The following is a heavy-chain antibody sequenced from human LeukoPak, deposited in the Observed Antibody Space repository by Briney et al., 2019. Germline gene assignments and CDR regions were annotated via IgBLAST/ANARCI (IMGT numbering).Heavy chain of an antibody. D-gene: IGHD5/OR15-5a*01. CDR3: ARGGLYAFHF. J-gene: IGHJ4*02. CDR2: IYSTGNT. Sequence: PSETLSPTCTVSGGTISSGGYYWIWIRQQPGKGLEWIGYIYSTGNTYYNPSLKSRVTMSAVTSKNQFSLRLTSVTAADTAVYYCARGGLYAFHFWGQGTLVTVSS. V-gene: IGHV4-31*03. CDR1: GGTISSGGYY.